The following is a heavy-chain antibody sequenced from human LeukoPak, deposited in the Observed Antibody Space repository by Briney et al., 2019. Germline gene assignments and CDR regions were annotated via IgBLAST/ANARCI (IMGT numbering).Heavy chain of an antibody. CDR2: IHYSGST. D-gene: IGHD6-6*01. Sequence: PSETLSLTCTVSGGSVSSGSYYWSWIRQPPGKGLEWIGYIHYSGSTNYNPSLKSRVTISLDTSKNQFSLKLSSVTAADTAVYYCARRSFEYSSTGDFDYWGQGTLVTVSS. J-gene: IGHJ4*02. V-gene: IGHV4-61*01. CDR3: ARRSFEYSSTGDFDY. CDR1: GGSVSSGSYY.